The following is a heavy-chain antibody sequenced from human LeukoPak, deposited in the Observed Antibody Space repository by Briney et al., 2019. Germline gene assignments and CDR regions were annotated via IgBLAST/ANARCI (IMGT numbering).Heavy chain of an antibody. V-gene: IGHV3-23*01. CDR2: ISAGGGST. J-gene: IGHJ4*02. CDR1: GLTFSDYS. D-gene: IGHD6-13*01. Sequence: GGPLRLSCAASGLTFSDYSMTWVRQAPGKGLFWVSGISAGGGSTYYADSVKGRFTISRDNSRNTLHLQMNSLRAEDTAVYYCAKSTGYSTTGRDFDSWGRGTLVTVSS. CDR3: AKSTGYSTTGRDFDS.